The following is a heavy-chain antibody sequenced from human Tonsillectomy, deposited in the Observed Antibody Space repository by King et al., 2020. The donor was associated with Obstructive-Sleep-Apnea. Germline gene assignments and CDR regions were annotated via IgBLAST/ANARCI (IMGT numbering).Heavy chain of an antibody. CDR1: GFTFIGYG. J-gene: IGHJ4*02. V-gene: IGHV3-30*18. D-gene: IGHD2-15*01. Sequence: VQLVESGGGVVQPGRSLRLSCAASGFTFIGYGMHWVRQAPGKGLEWVAVISYDGSYKYYVDSLKGRFTISRDNSKNTLYLQMNSLGAEDTAVYYCAKDRDSCSGGSCYQTVDYWGQGTLVTVSA. CDR2: ISYDGSYK. CDR3: AKDRDSCSGGSCYQTVDY.